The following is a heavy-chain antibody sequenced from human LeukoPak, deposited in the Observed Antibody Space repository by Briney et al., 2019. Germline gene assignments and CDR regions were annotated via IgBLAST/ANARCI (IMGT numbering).Heavy chain of an antibody. CDR2: ISGSGGDT. D-gene: IGHD3-22*01. CDR1: GFSFSSHV. CDR3: AKDQNYESSGYYGGFDC. Sequence: GGSLRLSRAASGFSFSSHVMHWVRQAPGKGLEWVSGISGSGGDTYYADSVKGRFTISTDNSKNTLNLQMNSLRAEDTALYYCAKDQNYESSGYYGGFDCWGQGTLVTVSS. V-gene: IGHV3-23*01. J-gene: IGHJ4*02.